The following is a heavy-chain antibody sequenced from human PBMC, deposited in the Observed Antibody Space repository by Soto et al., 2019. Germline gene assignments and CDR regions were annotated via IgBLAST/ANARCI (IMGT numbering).Heavy chain of an antibody. CDR1: GYTFTNYG. CDR2: MQPSTGRT. Sequence: ASVKVSCKASGYTFTNYGISWVRQTAGQGLEWMGWMQPSTGRTGYAQKFQGRVTMTRDTSINTAYMELTTLTSDDTAFYYCARGVSAGVDYWGQGTLVTVSS. V-gene: IGHV1-8*02. CDR3: ARGVSAGVDY. D-gene: IGHD1-26*01. J-gene: IGHJ4*02.